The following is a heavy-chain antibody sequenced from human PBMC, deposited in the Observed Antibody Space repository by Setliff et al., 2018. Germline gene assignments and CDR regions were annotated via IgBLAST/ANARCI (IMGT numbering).Heavy chain of an antibody. CDR2: INYSGST. D-gene: IGHD2-2*01. Sequence: LSLTCTVSGGSISSHYWSWIRQPPGKGLEWIGSINYSGSTNYNPSLKSRVTISVDTSKNQFSLKLSSVTAADTAVYYCARVLEDIVVVPAALFDYWGQGTLVTVSS. CDR1: GGSISSHY. J-gene: IGHJ4*02. V-gene: IGHV4-59*11. CDR3: ARVLEDIVVVPAALFDY.